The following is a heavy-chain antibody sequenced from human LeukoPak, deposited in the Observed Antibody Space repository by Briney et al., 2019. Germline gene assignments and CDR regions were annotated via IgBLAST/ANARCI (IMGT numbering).Heavy chain of an antibody. CDR2: ISGSGGST. Sequence: GGSLRLSCTASGFTFRNYAMTWVRQAPGKGLEFVSAISGSGGSTYYADSVKGRFTIARDNSNNTLYLQMNSLRAEDTAVYYCARRIAALYNWFDPWGQGTLVTVSS. D-gene: IGHD6-6*01. V-gene: IGHV3-23*01. CDR1: GFTFRNYA. J-gene: IGHJ5*02. CDR3: ARRIAALYNWFDP.